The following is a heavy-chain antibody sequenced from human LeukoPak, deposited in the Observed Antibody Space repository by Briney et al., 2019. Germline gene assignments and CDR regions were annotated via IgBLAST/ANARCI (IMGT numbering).Heavy chain of an antibody. CDR3: YGSGRYYYYYMDV. D-gene: IGHD3-10*01. CDR1: GGTFSSYA. CDR2: IIPIFGTA. J-gene: IGHJ6*03. V-gene: IGHV1-69*05. Sequence: SVKVSCKASGGTFSSYAISWVRQAPGQGLEWMGRIIPIFGTANYAQKFQGRVTITTDESTSTAYMELSSLRAEDTAVYYCYGSGRYYYYYMDVWGKGTTVTVSS.